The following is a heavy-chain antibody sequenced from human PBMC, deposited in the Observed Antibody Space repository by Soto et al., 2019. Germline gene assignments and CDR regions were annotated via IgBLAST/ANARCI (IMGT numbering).Heavy chain of an antibody. J-gene: IGHJ6*02. CDR3: ARRATPMAD. Sequence: QVQLVQSGAEVKKPGASVKVSCKASGYTFTSYGITWVRQAPGQGLDWMGWISAYNGKTKYAQQLQGRVTMPTYTSASTASRELRRLPSDDTAVNFCARRATPMADWGQGPTVNFSS. V-gene: IGHV1-18*01. CDR2: ISAYNGKT. CDR1: GYTFTSYG.